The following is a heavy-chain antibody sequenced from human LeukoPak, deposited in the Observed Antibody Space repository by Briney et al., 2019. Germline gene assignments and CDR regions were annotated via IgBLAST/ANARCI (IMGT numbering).Heavy chain of an antibody. J-gene: IGHJ4*02. D-gene: IGHD3-22*01. CDR2: SGLDDDK. CDR3: ARIGDYYDSRGYSDY. Sequence: ECGPTVVNPTQTLTLTCTFSRVSRRTSGMSVSWVRQAPGKALEWLARSGLDDDKYYSTSLKTRLTISPDTSKNQVVLTFTNMDSVDTATYYCARIGDYYDSRGYSDYWGQGILVTVSS. V-gene: IGHV2-70*11. CDR1: RVSRRTSGMS.